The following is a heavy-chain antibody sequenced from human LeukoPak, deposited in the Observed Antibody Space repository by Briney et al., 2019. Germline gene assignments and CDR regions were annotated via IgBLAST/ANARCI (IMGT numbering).Heavy chain of an antibody. V-gene: IGHV3-30-3*01. CDR3: ARDPAGYSSGWYSHYYYYYGMDV. CDR2: ISYDGSNK. J-gene: IGHJ6*02. CDR1: GFTFSSYA. D-gene: IGHD6-19*01. Sequence: PGRSLRLSCAASGFTFSSYAMHWVRQAPGKGLEWVAVISYDGSNKYYADSVKGRLTISRDNSKNTLYLQMNSLRAEDTAVYYCARDPAGYSSGWYSHYYYYYGMDVWGQGTTVTVSS.